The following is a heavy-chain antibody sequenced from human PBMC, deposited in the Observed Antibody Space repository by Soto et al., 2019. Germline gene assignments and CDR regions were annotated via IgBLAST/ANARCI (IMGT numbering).Heavy chain of an antibody. V-gene: IGHV4-30-2*03. J-gene: IGHJ4*01. CDR2: IYYHGNT. CDR3: ARHDGFSSGWIFDY. CDR1: GGSISSGGYS. D-gene: IGHD6-19*01. Sequence: SETLSLTCAVSGGSISSGGYSWSWIRQPPGKGLEWIGTIYYHGNTYSNPSLKSRVTISVDTSNNQLSLKLRSVTAADTAVYYCARHDGFSSGWIFDYWGHGTLVPVSS.